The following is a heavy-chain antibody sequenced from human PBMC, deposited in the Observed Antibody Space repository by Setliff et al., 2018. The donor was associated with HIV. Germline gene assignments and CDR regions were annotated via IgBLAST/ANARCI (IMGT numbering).Heavy chain of an antibody. J-gene: IGHJ6*03. D-gene: IGHD6-19*01. Sequence: PGGSLRLSCAASGFTVSSNYMSWVRQAPGKGLEWVSVIYSGGSTYYADSVKGRFTISRHNSKNTLYLQMNSLRAEDTAVYYCARVQTMAVAGTQYYYMDVWGKGTTVTVS. CDR3: ARVQTMAVAGTQYYYMDV. CDR2: IYSGGST. CDR1: GFTVSSNY. V-gene: IGHV3-53*04.